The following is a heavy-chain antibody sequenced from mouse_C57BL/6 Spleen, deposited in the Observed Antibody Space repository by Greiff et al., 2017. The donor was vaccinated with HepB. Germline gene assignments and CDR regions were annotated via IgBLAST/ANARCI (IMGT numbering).Heavy chain of an antibody. CDR1: GYTFTSYW. J-gene: IGHJ2*01. CDR3: ARDYYGSSYFDY. D-gene: IGHD1-1*01. Sequence: HVQLQQPGAELVKPGASVKLSCKASGYTFTSYWMHWVKQRPGQGLEWIGMIHPNSGSTNYNEKFKSKATLTVDKSSSTAYMQLSSLTSEDSAVYYCARDYYGSSYFDYWGQGTTLTVSS. CDR2: IHPNSGST. V-gene: IGHV1-64*01.